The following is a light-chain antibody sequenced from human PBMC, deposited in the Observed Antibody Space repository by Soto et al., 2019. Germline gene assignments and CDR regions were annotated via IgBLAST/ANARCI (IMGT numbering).Light chain of an antibody. CDR3: KQYSTYAGT. CDR2: DAY. CDR1: QTISSW. J-gene: IGKJ1*01. Sequence: SQTISSWLAWYQLKPGKAPKLLIYDAYSLESGVQSRFSGSGSGTEFTLTIRSLQPDDFASYYCKQYSTYAGTFGQGTKVDIK. V-gene: IGKV1-5*01.